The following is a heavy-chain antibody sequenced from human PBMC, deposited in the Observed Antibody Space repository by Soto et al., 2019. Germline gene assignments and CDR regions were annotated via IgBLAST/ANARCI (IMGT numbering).Heavy chain of an antibody. J-gene: IGHJ1*01. D-gene: IGHD2-15*01. Sequence: GGSLRLSCAASGFPFGTYWMSWVRQAPGRGLEGVANIKQDGSEQYYVDSVRGRFTISRENGKNSLYLQRKGLKSEDPAVYYCAKHWRYCSSASCPHAEYSQHGGQGTRSTVSS. V-gene: IGHV3-7*03. CDR3: AKHWRYCSSASCPHAEYSQH. CDR2: IKQDGSEQ. CDR1: GFPFGTYW.